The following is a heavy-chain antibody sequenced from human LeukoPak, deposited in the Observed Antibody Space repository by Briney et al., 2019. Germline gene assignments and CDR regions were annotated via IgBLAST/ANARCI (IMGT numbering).Heavy chain of an antibody. CDR1: GFTFSSYE. J-gene: IGHJ4*02. Sequence: GGSLRLSCAASGFTFSSYEMNWVRQAPGKGLEWVSYISSSGSTIYYADSVKGRFTISRDNAKNSLYLQMDSLRAEDTAVYYCARQAVAGTPYFDYWGQGTLVTVSS. D-gene: IGHD6-19*01. CDR3: ARQAVAGTPYFDY. V-gene: IGHV3-48*03. CDR2: ISSSGSTI.